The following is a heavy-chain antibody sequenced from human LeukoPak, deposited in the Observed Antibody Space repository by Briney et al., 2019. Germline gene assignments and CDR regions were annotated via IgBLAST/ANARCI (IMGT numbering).Heavy chain of an antibody. CDR3: ARVNDYSNYALGYFDY. CDR1: GGSISSYY. V-gene: IGHV4-34*01. D-gene: IGHD4-11*01. J-gene: IGHJ4*02. CDR2: INHSGST. Sequence: SETLSLTCTVSGGSISSYYWSWIRQPPGKGLEWIGEINHSGSTNYNPSLKSRVTISVDTSKNQFSLKLSSVTAADTAVYYCARVNDYSNYALGYFDYWGQGTLVTVSS.